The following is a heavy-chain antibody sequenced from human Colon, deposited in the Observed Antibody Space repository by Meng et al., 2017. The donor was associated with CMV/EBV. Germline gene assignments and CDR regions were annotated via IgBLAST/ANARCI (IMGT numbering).Heavy chain of an antibody. CDR2: IRYGGANT. CDR1: GFTFSSYG. V-gene: IGHV3-30*02. J-gene: IGHJ4*02. CDR3: VRDVGWQQFDY. Sequence: GGSLRLSCAASGFTFSSYGMHWVRQAPGNGLEWVTFIRYGGANTYYADSVKGRFTISRDNSKSTLYLQMNSLRAEDTAVYYCVRDVGWQQFDYWGQGTLVTVSS. D-gene: IGHD5-24*01.